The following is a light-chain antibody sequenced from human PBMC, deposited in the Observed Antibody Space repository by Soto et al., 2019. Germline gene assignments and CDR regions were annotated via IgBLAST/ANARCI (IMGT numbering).Light chain of an antibody. Sequence: QSVLTQPPPASGTPGQRVTISCSGSSSNIAINYVYWYQQLPGAAPELLIYSNTQRPSGVPDRFSGSKSGTSASLTISGLRSEDEADYYCAAWDDTVSGYVFGTGTKVTVL. J-gene: IGLJ1*01. CDR1: SSNIAINY. CDR2: SNT. V-gene: IGLV1-47*02. CDR3: AAWDDTVSGYV.